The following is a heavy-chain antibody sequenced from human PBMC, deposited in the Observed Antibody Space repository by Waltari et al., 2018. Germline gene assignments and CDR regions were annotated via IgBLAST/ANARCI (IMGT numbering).Heavy chain of an antibody. CDR1: GYTFTDYY. D-gene: IGHD4-4*01. Sequence: QVQLAQSGAEVTKPGASVKVSCRASGYTFTDYYIHWVRQAPGQGLEWMGGRNPNSGGTNYAQKFQGRVTMTRDRSISVAYMELSRLKSDDTAVYFCARENPTVMGYYGMDVWGQGTTVTVSS. CDR3: ARENPTVMGYYGMDV. CDR2: RNPNSGGT. J-gene: IGHJ6*02. V-gene: IGHV1-2*02.